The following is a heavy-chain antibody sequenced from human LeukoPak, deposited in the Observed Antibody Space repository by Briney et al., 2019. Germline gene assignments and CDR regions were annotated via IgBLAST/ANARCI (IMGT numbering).Heavy chain of an antibody. CDR1: GFTFNSYA. CDR2: ISDDGRRK. J-gene: IGHJ4*02. V-gene: IGHV3-30*18. CDR3: ANRPSDYGDYVSYFDY. D-gene: IGHD4-17*01. Sequence: GGSLRLSCAASGFTFNSYAMTWVRQAPGKGLEWEGVISDDGRRKDYADPVKRRFTISRDNSKDTLYLQMNSLRAEDTAVYYCANRPSDYGDYVSYFDYWGQGTLVTVSS.